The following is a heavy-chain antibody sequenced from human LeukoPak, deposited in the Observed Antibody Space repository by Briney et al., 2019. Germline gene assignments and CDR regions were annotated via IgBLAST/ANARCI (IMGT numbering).Heavy chain of an antibody. CDR3: AYNAPSGTGFDY. J-gene: IGHJ4*02. CDR2: IISRSDGGKI. V-gene: IGHV3-15*07. Sequence: GGSLRLSCAASGFSVTDAWMNWVRQAPGKGLEWVGRIISRSDGGKIDYAAPVKGRFTISRDESENTLYVEMNSLKSEDTAVYSCAYNAPSGTGFDYWGQGTLVTVSS. D-gene: IGHD6-13*01. CDR1: GFSVTDAW.